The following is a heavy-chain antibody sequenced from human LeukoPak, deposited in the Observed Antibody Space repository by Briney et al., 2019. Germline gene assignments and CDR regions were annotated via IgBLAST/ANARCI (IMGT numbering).Heavy chain of an antibody. CDR1: GVTFSSSA. CDR2: IKQDGSEK. Sequence: GGSLRLSCAASGVTFSSSAMSWVRQAPGKGLEWVANIKQDGSEKNYADSVKGRFTISRDNAKNSLYLQMNSLRADDTSVYYCARGGFSIDYWGQGTLVTVSS. CDR3: ARGGFSIDY. D-gene: IGHD2-2*01. V-gene: IGHV3-7*01. J-gene: IGHJ4*02.